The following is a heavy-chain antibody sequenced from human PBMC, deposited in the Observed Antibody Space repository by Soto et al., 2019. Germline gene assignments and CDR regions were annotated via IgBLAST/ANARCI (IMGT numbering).Heavy chain of an antibody. D-gene: IGHD4-17*01. J-gene: IGHJ4*02. CDR1: GFTFTYYS. CDR2: MSIGYEKT. Sequence: HPGGSLRLSCAASGFTFTYYSMAWVRQTPERGLEWISGMSIGYEKTFYADSVRGRFTVSRDSSRNTADLQMHNLRADDTAIYYCVRWSGYGDLWGQGTRVTVSS. CDR3: VRWSGYGDL. V-gene: IGHV3-23*01.